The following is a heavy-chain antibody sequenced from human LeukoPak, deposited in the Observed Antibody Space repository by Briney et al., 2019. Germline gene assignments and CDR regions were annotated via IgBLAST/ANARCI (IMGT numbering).Heavy chain of an antibody. J-gene: IGHJ3*02. CDR3: AREVSRRYSAFDI. CDR2: ISYDGSNK. D-gene: IGHD5-18*01. CDR1: GFTFSSYS. V-gene: IGHV3-30*04. Sequence: GVSVRLFCAVCGFTFSSYSMHWVRQAPGKGLEGVAVISYDGSNKYYADSVKGRFTISRDNSKNRLYLQMNSLRGEDRGVFYLAREVSRRYSAFDIWGQRKMVTVSS.